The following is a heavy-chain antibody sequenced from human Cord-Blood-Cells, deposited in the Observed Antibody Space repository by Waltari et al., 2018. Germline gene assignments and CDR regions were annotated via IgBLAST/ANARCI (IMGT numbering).Heavy chain of an antibody. D-gene: IGHD6-19*01. CDR2: INPSGGST. CDR3: ARDRLTYSSGWYGDFQH. CDR1: GYTFTRYY. J-gene: IGHJ1*01. Sequence: QVQLVQSGAEVKKPGASVQVSSKPSGYTFTRYYLPRVRQAPSKRLEWMGIINPSGGSTSYAQKFQGRVTMTRDTSTSTVYMELSSLRSEDTAVYYCARDRLTYSSGWYGDFQHWGQGTLVTVSS. V-gene: IGHV1-46*01.